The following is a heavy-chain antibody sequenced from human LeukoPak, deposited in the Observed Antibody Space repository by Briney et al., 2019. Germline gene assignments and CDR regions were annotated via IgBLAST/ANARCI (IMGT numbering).Heavy chain of an antibody. V-gene: IGHV1-8*01. CDR1: GYTFTSYD. CDR2: MNPNSGNT. J-gene: IGHJ4*02. Sequence: ASVKVSCTASGYTFTSYDINWVRQATGQGLEWMGWMNPNSGNTGYAQKFQGRVTMTRNTSISTAYMELSSLRSEDTAVYYCARDSGGDTMIVVVTNFDYWGQGTLVTVSS. D-gene: IGHD3-22*01. CDR3: ARDSGGDTMIVVVTNFDY.